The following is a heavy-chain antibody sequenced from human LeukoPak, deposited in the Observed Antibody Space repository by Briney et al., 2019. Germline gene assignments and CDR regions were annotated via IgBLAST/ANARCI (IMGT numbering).Heavy chain of an antibody. CDR2: IRYDGINK. CDR3: SRLPLDYYDSGDFYDYYAMDV. CDR1: GFTFSTYG. D-gene: IGHD3-22*01. V-gene: IGHV3-30*02. Sequence: GGSLRVSCEASGFTFSTYGMHWVRQAPGKGLEWVAFIRYDGINKYYADSVQGRFTISRDNSKNTLYLQMNSLRAEDTAVYYCSRLPLDYYDSGDFYDYYAMDVWGQGTTVTVSS. J-gene: IGHJ6*02.